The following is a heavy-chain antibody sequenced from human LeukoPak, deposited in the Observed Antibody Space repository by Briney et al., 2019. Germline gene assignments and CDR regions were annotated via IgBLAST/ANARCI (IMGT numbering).Heavy chain of an antibody. V-gene: IGHV4-61*02. J-gene: IGHJ2*01. CDR3: ARLLKLEPRYFDL. D-gene: IGHD1-1*01. Sequence: NPSETLSLTCTVSGGSISSSSYYWNWIRQPAGKGLEWIGRIYTSGSTNYNPSLKSRVTMSVDTSKNQFSLKLSSVTAADTAVYYCARLLKLEPRYFDLWGRGTLVAVSS. CDR2: IYTSGST. CDR1: GGSISSSSYY.